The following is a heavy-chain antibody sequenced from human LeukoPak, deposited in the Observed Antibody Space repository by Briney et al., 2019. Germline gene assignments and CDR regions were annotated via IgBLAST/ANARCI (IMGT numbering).Heavy chain of an antibody. V-gene: IGHV3-23*01. J-gene: IGHJ4*02. CDR3: ARNGVVPAAIGQYSGSYGPLGFDY. CDR1: GFTFSSYA. Sequence: GGSLRLSCAASGFTFSSYAMSWVRQAPGKGLEWVSAISGSGGSTYYADSVKGRFTISRDNSKNTLYLQMNSLRAEDTAVYYCARNGVVPAAIGQYSGSYGPLGFDYWGQGTLVTVSS. D-gene: IGHD2-2*02. CDR2: ISGSGGST.